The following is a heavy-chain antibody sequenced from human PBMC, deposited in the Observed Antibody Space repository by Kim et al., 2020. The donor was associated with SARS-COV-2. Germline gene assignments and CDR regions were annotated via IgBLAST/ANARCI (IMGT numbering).Heavy chain of an antibody. CDR1: GYTFTSYY. D-gene: IGHD2-15*01. V-gene: IGHV1-46*01. CDR2: INPSGGST. J-gene: IGHJ4*02. CDR3: ASLLNKYCSGGSCYSKA. Sequence: ASVKVSCKASGYTFTSYYMHWVRQAPGQGLEWMGIINPSGGSTSYAQKFQGRVTMTRDTSTSTVYMELSSLRSEDTAVYYCASLLNKYCSGGSCYSKAWGQGTLVTVSS.